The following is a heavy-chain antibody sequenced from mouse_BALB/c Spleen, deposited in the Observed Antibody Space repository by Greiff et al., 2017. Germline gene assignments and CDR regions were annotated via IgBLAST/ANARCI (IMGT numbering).Heavy chain of an antibody. CDR1: GFSLTGYG. CDR2: IWGDGST. Sequence: VKLMESGPGLVAPSQSLSITCTVSGFSLTGYGVNWVRQPPGKGLEWLGMIWGDGSTDYNSDLKSRLSISKDNSKSQVFLKMNSLQTDDTARYYCAREPSTMITTGAWFAYWGQGTLVTVSA. D-gene: IGHD2-4*01. CDR3: AREPSTMITTGAWFAY. V-gene: IGHV2-6-7*01. J-gene: IGHJ3*01.